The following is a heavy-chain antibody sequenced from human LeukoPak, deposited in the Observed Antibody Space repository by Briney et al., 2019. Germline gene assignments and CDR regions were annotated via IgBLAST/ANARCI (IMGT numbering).Heavy chain of an antibody. CDR1: GFTFSSYV. Sequence: GGSLRLSCVASGFTFSSYVMNWVRQAPGKGLEWVSTISGSGGSIYYADSVKGRFTISRDNSKNTLNLQMNSLRADDTAVYYCAKGLPPGSTCAYWHFDLWGRGALVTVCS. V-gene: IGHV3-23*01. CDR2: ISGSGGSI. J-gene: IGHJ2*01. D-gene: IGHD6-13*01. CDR3: AKGLPPGSTCAYWHFDL.